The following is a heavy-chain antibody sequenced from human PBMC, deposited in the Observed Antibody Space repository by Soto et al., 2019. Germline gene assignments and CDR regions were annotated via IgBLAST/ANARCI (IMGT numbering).Heavy chain of an antibody. Sequence: LRLSCAASGFTFSDYYMTWIRQPPVKGLEWVSYISGDGTTIHYADSVKGRFTVSRDNARNSVHLQMNSLRAEDTAFYYCANDPYYYASENWGQGTLVTVSS. V-gene: IGHV3-11*01. J-gene: IGHJ4*02. CDR3: ANDPYYYASEN. CDR2: ISGDGTTI. D-gene: IGHD3-10*01. CDR1: GFTFSDYY.